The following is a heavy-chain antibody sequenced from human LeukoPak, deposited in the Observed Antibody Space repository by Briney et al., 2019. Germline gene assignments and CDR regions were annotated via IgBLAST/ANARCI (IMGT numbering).Heavy chain of an antibody. J-gene: IGHJ6*03. CDR2: ISYSGTT. CDR3: ARGRYSSGWFGYYYYYYMDV. D-gene: IGHD6-19*01. Sequence: SETLSLTCTVSDGSISSYFWSWIRQPPGKGLEWIGYISYSGTTNYSPSLKSRVTISVDTSENQFSLKLSSVSAADTAVYYCARGRYSSGWFGYYYYYYMDVWGKGTTVTVSS. CDR1: DGSISSYF. V-gene: IGHV4-59*01.